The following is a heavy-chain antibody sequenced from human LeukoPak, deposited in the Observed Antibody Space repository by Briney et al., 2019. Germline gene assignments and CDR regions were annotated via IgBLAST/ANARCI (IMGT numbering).Heavy chain of an antibody. CDR3: AKAKYERQQLIDY. CDR2: ISSSGSTI. J-gene: IGHJ4*02. V-gene: IGHV3-48*04. D-gene: IGHD6-13*01. Sequence: GGSLRLSCAASGFTFSSYSMNWVRQAPGKGLEWVSYISSSGSTIYYADSVKGRFTISGDNAKNSLYLQMNSLRAEDTAVYYCAKAKYERQQLIDYWGQGTLVTVSS. CDR1: GFTFSSYS.